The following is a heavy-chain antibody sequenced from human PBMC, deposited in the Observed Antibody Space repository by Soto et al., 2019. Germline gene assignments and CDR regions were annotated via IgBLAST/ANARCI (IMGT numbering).Heavy chain of an antibody. CDR2: ISYDGSNK. D-gene: IGHD5-18*01. J-gene: IGHJ6*02. Sequence: QVQLVESGGGVVQPGRSLRLSCAASGFTFSSYAMHWVRQAPGKGLEWVAGISYDGSNKYYADSVKGRFTISRDNSKNTPYLQMNSLRAEDTAVYYCARDGPVQLWFYYYYGMDVWGQGTTVTVSS. V-gene: IGHV3-30-3*01. CDR1: GFTFSSYA. CDR3: ARDGPVQLWFYYYYGMDV.